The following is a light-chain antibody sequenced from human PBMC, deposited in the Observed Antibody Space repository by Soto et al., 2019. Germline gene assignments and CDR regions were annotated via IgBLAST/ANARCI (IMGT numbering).Light chain of an antibody. Sequence: QSALTQPASVSGSPGQSIAISCTGTSSDIGTYDYVSWYQQLPGKAPKVLIYEVTYRPSGVSNRFSGSKSGNTASLTISGLQADDEADYYCNSYTRDSTWVFGGGTKLTVL. V-gene: IGLV2-14*01. CDR2: EVT. J-gene: IGLJ3*02. CDR3: NSYTRDSTWV. CDR1: SSDIGTYDY.